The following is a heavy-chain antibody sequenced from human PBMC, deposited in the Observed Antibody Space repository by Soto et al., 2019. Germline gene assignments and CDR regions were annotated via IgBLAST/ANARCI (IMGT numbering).Heavy chain of an antibody. Sequence: ASVNVSCKASGYTFTSYYMHWVRQAPGQGLEWMGIINPSGGSTSYAQKFQGRVTMTRDTSTSTVYMELSSLRSEDTAVYYCARDRYGETYYYYYGMDVWGQGTTVTVSS. CDR3: ARDRYGETYYYYYGMDV. D-gene: IGHD5-18*01. J-gene: IGHJ6*02. CDR1: GYTFTSYY. CDR2: INPSGGST. V-gene: IGHV1-46*01.